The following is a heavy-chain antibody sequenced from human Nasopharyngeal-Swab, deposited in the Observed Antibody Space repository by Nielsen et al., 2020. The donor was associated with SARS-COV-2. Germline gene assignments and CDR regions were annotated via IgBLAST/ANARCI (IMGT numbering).Heavy chain of an antibody. CDR2: IDPSDSYT. Sequence: KVSCKGSGYSFTSYWISWVPQMPGKGLEWMGRIDPSDSYTNYSPSFQGHVTISADKSISTAYLQWSSLKASDTAMYYCARHPQGNYDILTGYRGVYYYYMDVWGKGTTVTVSS. V-gene: IGHV5-10-1*01. D-gene: IGHD3-9*01. CDR3: ARHPQGNYDILTGYRGVYYYYMDV. CDR1: GYSFTSYW. J-gene: IGHJ6*03.